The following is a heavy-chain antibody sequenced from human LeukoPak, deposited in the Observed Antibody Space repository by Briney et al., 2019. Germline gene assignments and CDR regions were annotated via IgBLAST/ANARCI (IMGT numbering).Heavy chain of an antibody. D-gene: IGHD1-26*01. V-gene: IGHV3-11*04. J-gene: IGHJ4*02. CDR1: GFTFSDYY. Sequence: GGSLRLSCAASGFTFSDYYISWIRLAPGKGPEWVRYISYDGGTINYADSVKGRFTISRDNAKNSVYLQMDSVRAEDTGVYNCARAVKWDYWGRGTLVTVSS. CDR3: ARAVKWDY. CDR2: ISYDGGTI.